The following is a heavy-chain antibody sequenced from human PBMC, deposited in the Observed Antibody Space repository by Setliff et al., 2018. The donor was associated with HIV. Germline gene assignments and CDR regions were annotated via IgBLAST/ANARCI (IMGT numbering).Heavy chain of an antibody. J-gene: IGHJ4*02. CDR1: GFSVSDDW. CDR2: IKSIISGGTT. CDR3: TTGGGGAN. Sequence: PGGSLRLSCAASGFSVSDDWMSWVRQTPGKRLEWVGRIKSIISGGTTDYAAPVKDRFTISRDDSKNMVYLQMNSLKTEDTAVYYCTTGGGGANWGQGTLVTVYS. V-gene: IGHV3-15*01. D-gene: IGHD3-16*01.